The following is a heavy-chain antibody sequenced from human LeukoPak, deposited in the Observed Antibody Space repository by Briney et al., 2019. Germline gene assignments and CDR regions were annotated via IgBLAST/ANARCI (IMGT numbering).Heavy chain of an antibody. CDR1: GFTFSSYA. CDR3: AANGGYSYGFHFDY. CDR2: ISGSVGST. Sequence: GGSLRLSCAASGFTFSSYAMSWGRQAPAKGLGLVSAISGSVGSTYYADSVKGRLTISRDNSKNSLYLQMNSLRAEDTAVYYCAANGGYSYGFHFDYWGQGTLVTVSS. J-gene: IGHJ4*02. V-gene: IGHV3-23*01. D-gene: IGHD5-18*01.